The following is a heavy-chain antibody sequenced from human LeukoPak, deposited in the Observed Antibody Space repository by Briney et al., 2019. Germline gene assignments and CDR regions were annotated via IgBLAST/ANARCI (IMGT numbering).Heavy chain of an antibody. V-gene: IGHV3-7*01. J-gene: IGHJ5*02. CDR3: ARLMGKQWLVHHRWFDP. Sequence: PGGSLRLSCAASGFSFSTYWMSWVRQAPGKGLEWVANIKQDGSEKYYVDSVKGRFTISRDNAKNSLYLQMNSLRAEDTAVYYCARLMGKQWLVHHRWFDPWGQGTLVTVSS. CDR2: IKQDGSEK. D-gene: IGHD6-19*01. CDR1: GFSFSTYW.